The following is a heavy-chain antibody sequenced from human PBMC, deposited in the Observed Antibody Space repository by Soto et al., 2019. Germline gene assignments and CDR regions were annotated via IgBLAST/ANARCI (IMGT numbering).Heavy chain of an antibody. CDR3: AKDSAAAVAFDY. CDR1: GFTFSTYA. Sequence: EGQLLESGGGLVQPGGSLRVSCAASGFTFSTYAMSWVRQAPGKGLEWVSAISAGGGSTYYADSVKGRFTISRDNSMNALYLQMNSLRIEDTAVYYCAKDSAAAVAFDYWGQGTLVTVSS. V-gene: IGHV3-23*01. J-gene: IGHJ4*02. CDR2: ISAGGGST. D-gene: IGHD6-13*01.